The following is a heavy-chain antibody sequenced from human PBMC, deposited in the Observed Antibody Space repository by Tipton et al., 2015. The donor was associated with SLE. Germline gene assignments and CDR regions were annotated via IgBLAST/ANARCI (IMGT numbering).Heavy chain of an antibody. V-gene: IGHV4-4*07. J-gene: IGHJ4*02. CDR1: GFTFSDYY. CDR3: AREGISSESVDY. CDR2: IYGGGST. Sequence: LRLSCAASGFTFSDYYMSWIRQAPGKGLEWIGRIYGGGSTNSNPSLRSRVTISVDTSKNQFSLKLSSVTAADTAVYYCAREGISSESVDYWGQGTLVTVSS. D-gene: IGHD6-6*01.